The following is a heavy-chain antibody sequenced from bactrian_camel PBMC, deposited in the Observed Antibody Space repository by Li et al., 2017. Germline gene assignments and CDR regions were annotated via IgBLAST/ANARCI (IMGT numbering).Heavy chain of an antibody. J-gene: IGHJ4*01. CDR2: IYTGSRT. V-gene: IGHV3S53*01. Sequence: VQLVESGGGSVQAGGSLRLSCAASGYIYSSYCMGWFRQAPGKEREGVATIYTGSRTYYGDSVKGRFTIFQANAKNTVYPHMNSLKPEDTAMYYRAADRQCAAVVTGDSVLRGQGTQVTVS. CDR1: GYIYSSYC. CDR3: AADRQCAAVVTGDSVL. D-gene: IGHD4*01.